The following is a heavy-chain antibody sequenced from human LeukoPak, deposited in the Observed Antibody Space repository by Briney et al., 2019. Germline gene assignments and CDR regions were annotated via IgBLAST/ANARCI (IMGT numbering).Heavy chain of an antibody. J-gene: IGHJ5*02. CDR2: IYHSGST. Sequence: SETLSLTCAVSGYSISSGYYWGWIRQPPGKGLEWIGSIYHSGSTYYNPSLKSRVTISVDTSKNQFSLKLSSVTAADTAVYYCARLGYCSSTSCFYSGSYEDGIDWFDPWGQGTLVTVSS. CDR1: GYSISSGYY. D-gene: IGHD2-2*01. CDR3: ARLGYCSSTSCFYSGSYEDGIDWFDP. V-gene: IGHV4-38-2*01.